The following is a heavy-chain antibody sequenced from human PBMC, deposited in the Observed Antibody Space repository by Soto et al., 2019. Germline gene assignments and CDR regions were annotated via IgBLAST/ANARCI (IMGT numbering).Heavy chain of an antibody. CDR1: GGTFSSYA. J-gene: IGHJ6*02. CDR2: IIPIFGTA. Sequence: SVKVSCKASGGTFSSYAISWVRQAPGQGLEWMGGIIPIFGTANYAQKFQGRVTITADESTSTAYMELSSLRSEDTAVYYCARVKGDYYGSGSYLPYYYGMDVWGQGTTVTVSS. D-gene: IGHD3-10*01. V-gene: IGHV1-69*13. CDR3: ARVKGDYYGSGSYLPYYYGMDV.